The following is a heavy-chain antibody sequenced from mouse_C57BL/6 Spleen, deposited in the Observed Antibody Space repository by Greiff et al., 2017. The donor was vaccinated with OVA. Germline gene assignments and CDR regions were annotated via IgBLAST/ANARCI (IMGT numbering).Heavy chain of an antibody. CDR2: ISNGGGST. CDR3: ARERATVVGGAMDY. V-gene: IGHV5-12*01. Sequence: EVQLVESGGGLVQPGGSLQLSCAASGFTFSDYYMYWVRQTPEKRLEWVAYISNGGGSTYYPDTVKGRFTISRDNAKNTLYLQMSRLKSEDTAMYYCARERATVVGGAMDYWGQGTSVTVSS. J-gene: IGHJ4*01. CDR1: GFTFSDYY. D-gene: IGHD1-1*01.